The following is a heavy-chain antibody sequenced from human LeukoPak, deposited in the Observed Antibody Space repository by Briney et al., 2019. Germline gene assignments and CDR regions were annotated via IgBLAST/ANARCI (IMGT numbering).Heavy chain of an antibody. Sequence: PLETLSLTCTVSGGSISSYYWSWIRQPPRKGLEWIGYIYYSGSTNYNPSLKSRVTISVDTSKNQFSLKLSSVTAADTAVYYCARELLWFGDPAGAFDIWGQGTMVTVSS. J-gene: IGHJ3*02. D-gene: IGHD3-10*01. CDR1: GGSISSYY. CDR2: IYYSGST. V-gene: IGHV4-59*01. CDR3: ARELLWFGDPAGAFDI.